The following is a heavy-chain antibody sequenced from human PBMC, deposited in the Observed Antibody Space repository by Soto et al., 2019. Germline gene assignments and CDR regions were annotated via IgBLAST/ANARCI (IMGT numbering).Heavy chain of an antibody. CDR2: FSYSGST. CDR1: GGSISSSSYY. CDR3: ARFNCGSYHYYDMDV. Sequence: QLQLQESGPGLVKPSETLSLTCTVSGGSISSSSYYWGWIRQHPGKGLEWIGSFSYSGSTYYNPYLQIRVTICVDTTTNDFPLKVSSVTAADTAVYYCARFNCGSYHYYDMDVWGQWTTVTVSS. D-gene: IGHD7-27*01. J-gene: IGHJ6*02. V-gene: IGHV4-39*01.